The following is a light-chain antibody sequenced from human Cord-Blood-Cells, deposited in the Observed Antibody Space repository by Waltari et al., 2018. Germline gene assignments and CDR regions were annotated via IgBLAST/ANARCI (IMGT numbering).Light chain of an antibody. J-gene: IGKJ2*01. CDR2: DAS. CDR1: HDISNY. Sequence: DIQITQYPSSLSAAVGDRVTITCQASHDISNYLTWYQQKPGKAPKLLIYDASNLETGVPSRFSGSGSGTDFTFTISSLQPEDIATYYCQQYDNLPYTFGQGTKLEIK. V-gene: IGKV1-33*01. CDR3: QQYDNLPYT.